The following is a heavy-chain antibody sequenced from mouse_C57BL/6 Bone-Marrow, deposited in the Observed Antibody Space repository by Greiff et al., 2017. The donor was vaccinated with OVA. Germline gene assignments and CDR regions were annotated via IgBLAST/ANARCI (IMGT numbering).Heavy chain of an antibody. Sequence: EVQLQQSGPVLVKPGASVKMSCKASGYTFTDYYMNWVKQSHGKSLEWIGVINPYNGGTSYNQKFKGKATLTVDKSSSTAYMELNSLTSADAAVYYCARRWITTVVKSYFDYWGQGTTLTVSS. CDR1: GYTFTDYY. CDR2: INPYNGGT. D-gene: IGHD1-1*01. V-gene: IGHV1-19*01. J-gene: IGHJ2*01. CDR3: ARRWITTVVKSYFDY.